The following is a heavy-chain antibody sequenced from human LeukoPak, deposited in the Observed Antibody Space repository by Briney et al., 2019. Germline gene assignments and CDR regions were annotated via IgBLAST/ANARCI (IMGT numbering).Heavy chain of an antibody. CDR3: APTAEAYTSWWKV. Sequence: ASVKVSCKASGYKFIDDYMHWVRQAPGQGLEFMGWINPDSGFTNYAQKFKGRVTMTRDTSISTACLEVRSLTSDDTAVYYCAPTAEAYTSWWKVWGQGTLVTVSS. CDR1: GYKFIDDY. CDR2: INPDSGFT. J-gene: IGHJ4*02. V-gene: IGHV1-2*02. D-gene: IGHD3-16*01.